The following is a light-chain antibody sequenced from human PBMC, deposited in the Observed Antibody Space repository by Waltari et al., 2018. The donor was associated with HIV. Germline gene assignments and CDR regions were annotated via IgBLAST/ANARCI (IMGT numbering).Light chain of an antibody. J-gene: IGLJ3*02. CDR2: EVT. V-gene: IGLV2-23*02. CDR1: TSNVGRYNL. CDR3: CSYTGTNPFLV. Sequence: QSALPQPASVPGSPGQPVTIPCTGTTSNVGRYNLVSWDQQHPGIAPKLIIYEVTQRPSGVSSRFSGSKSGNTASLTISGLQAEDEANYYCCSYTGTNPFLVFGGGTKLTVL.